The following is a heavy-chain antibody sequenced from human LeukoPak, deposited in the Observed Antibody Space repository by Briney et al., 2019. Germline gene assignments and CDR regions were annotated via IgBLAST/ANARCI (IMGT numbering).Heavy chain of an antibody. J-gene: IGHJ4*02. CDR2: IYYSGST. D-gene: IGHD6-13*01. Sequence: SETLSLTCTVSGGSISSYYWSWIRQPPGKGLEWIGYIYYSGSTYYNPSLKSRLTISVDTSKNQFSLKLSSVTAADTAVYYCARRASYSSSWDQYFDSWGQGTLLTVSS. CDR1: GGSISSYY. V-gene: IGHV4-59*04. CDR3: ARRASYSSSWDQYFDS.